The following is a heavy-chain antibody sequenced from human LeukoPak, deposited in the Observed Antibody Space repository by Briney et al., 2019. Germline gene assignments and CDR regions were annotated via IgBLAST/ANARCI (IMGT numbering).Heavy chain of an antibody. CDR3: ARGGEWQWLPPLDAFDI. CDR2: IAYDGSNK. Sequence: GGSLRLSCAASGFTFSSYAMHCVRQAPGKGLERVAVIAYDGSNKYYADSVKGRFTIYRDNSKNTLYLQTNSLRAADTAVYYCARGGEWQWLPPLDAFDIWGQGTMVTVSS. V-gene: IGHV3-30-3*01. CDR1: GFTFSSYA. D-gene: IGHD6-19*01. J-gene: IGHJ3*02.